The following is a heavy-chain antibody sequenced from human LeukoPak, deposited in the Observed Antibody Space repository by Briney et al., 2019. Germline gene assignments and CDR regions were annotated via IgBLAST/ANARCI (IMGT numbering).Heavy chain of an antibody. CDR1: GGSISSYY. D-gene: IGHD1-26*01. CDR3: ARHGGELPIYYY. V-gene: IGHV4-59*08. J-gene: IGHJ4*02. CDR2: IYYSGST. Sequence: PSETLSLTCTVSGGSISSYYWSWIRQPPGKGLEWIGYIYYSGSTSYNPSLKSRVTISVDTSKNQFSLKLSSVTAADTAVYYCARHGGELPIYYYWGQGTLVTVSS.